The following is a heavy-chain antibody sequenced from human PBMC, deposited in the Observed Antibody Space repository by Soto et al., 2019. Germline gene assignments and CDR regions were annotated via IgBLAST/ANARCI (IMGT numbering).Heavy chain of an antibody. CDR1: GFTFSNYG. CDR3: ARLVPGTWFGDY. V-gene: IGHV3-23*01. CDR2: TSDGST. J-gene: IGHJ4*02. Sequence: EVQLLGSGGGSVQPGGSLRLSCAASGFTFSNYGMTWVRQAPGKGLEWLSATSDGSTFYRESVQGRFTMSRDDSINMLFLHMSSLSAEDTATYYCARLVPGTWFGDYWGQGILVSVSS. D-gene: IGHD6-19*01.